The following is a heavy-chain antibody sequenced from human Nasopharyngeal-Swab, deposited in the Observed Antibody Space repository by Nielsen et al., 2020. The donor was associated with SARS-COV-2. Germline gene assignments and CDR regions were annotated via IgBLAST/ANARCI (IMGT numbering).Heavy chain of an antibody. Sequence: GGSLRLSCAASGFPFSTSVMTWVRQAPGKGLDWVSLISTSGDRTFYTDSVEGRFTISRDNSRNTLFLQMSSLRAEDTAVYYCAKVARGVCNYMDVWGKGTTVTVSS. CDR3: AKVARGVCNYMDV. CDR1: GFPFSTSV. D-gene: IGHD2-8*01. V-gene: IGHV3-23*01. J-gene: IGHJ6*03. CDR2: ISTSGDRT.